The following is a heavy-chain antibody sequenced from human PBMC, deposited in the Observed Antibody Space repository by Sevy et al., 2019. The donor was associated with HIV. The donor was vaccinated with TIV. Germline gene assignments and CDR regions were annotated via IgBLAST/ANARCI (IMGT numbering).Heavy chain of an antibody. CDR2: INGDGSYT. CDR1: GFTFSGYW. V-gene: IGHV3-74*01. D-gene: IGHD3-10*01. Sequence: GGSLRLSCAASGFTFSGYWMHWVRQVPGKGLAWLSRINGDGSYTKYGGSARGRFTISRDNAKNTLSLQLNSLRADDTGIYYCARDKIEGGTMLQGNDYWGQGTLVTVSS. CDR3: ARDKIEGGTMLQGNDY. J-gene: IGHJ4*02.